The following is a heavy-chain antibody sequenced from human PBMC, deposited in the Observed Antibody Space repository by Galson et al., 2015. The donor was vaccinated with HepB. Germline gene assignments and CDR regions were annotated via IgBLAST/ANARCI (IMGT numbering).Heavy chain of an antibody. J-gene: IGHJ4*02. V-gene: IGHV1-69*13. D-gene: IGHD5-24*01. CDR1: GGTFSSYA. Sequence: SVKVSCKASGGTFSSYAISWVRQAPGQGLEWMGGIIPIFGTANYAQKFQGRVTITADESTSTAYMELSSLRSEDTAVYYCARGLPGEMATIVGFDYWGQGTLVTVSS. CDR3: ARGLPGEMATIVGFDY. CDR2: IIPIFGTA.